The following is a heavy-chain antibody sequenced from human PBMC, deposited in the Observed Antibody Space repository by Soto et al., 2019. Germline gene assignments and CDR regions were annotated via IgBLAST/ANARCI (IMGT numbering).Heavy chain of an antibody. J-gene: IGHJ6*02. D-gene: IGHD3-16*01. CDR3: AREGGPSGPLGNIMDV. Sequence: EVQLVESGGGLVQPRGSLRLSCAASGFTFSSYDMHWVRQATGKGLEWVSAIGTAGDTYYPGSVKGRFTISRENAKNSLYLQMNSLRAEDTAVYYCAREGGPSGPLGNIMDVWGQGTTVTVSS. CDR1: GFTFSSYD. CDR2: IGTAGDT. V-gene: IGHV3-13*01.